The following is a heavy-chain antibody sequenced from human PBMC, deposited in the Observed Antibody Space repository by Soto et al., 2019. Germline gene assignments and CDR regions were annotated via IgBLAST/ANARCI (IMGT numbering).Heavy chain of an antibody. CDR2: ISYDGSNK. J-gene: IGHJ6*02. D-gene: IGHD6-6*01. CDR1: GFTFSSYA. CDR3: ARDLGDSRSSSDVQDGYYYRMDV. V-gene: IGHV3-30-3*01. Sequence: QVQLVESGGGVVQPGRSLRLSCAASGFTFSSYAMHWVRQAPGKGLEWVAVISYDGSNKDYADSVKGRFTISRDNSKNRLYLHMNSLRAEGAAVYYCARDLGDSRSSSDVQDGYYYRMDVWGQGGTVTVSS.